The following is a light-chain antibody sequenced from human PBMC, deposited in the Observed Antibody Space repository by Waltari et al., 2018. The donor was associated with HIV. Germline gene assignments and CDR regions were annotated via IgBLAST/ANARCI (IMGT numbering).Light chain of an antibody. V-gene: IGLV6-57*01. CDR3: QSYATRALMV. J-gene: IGLJ2*01. CDR1: SGSIAGNY. Sequence: FMLTQPHSVSESPGKTVTISCTSSSGSIAGNYVQWYQQRPGSSHITVIYENNERPSGVPDRFSGSIDNSSNSASLTISGLKTDDEADYYCQSYATRALMVFGGGTKLTVL. CDR2: ENN.